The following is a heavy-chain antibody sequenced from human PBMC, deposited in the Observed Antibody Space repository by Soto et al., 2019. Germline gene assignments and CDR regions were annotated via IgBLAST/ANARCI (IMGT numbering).Heavy chain of an antibody. CDR3: AKNSAATIRVGFDY. Sequence: VQLLESGGGLVQPGGSLRLSCAASGFTFATYTMSWVRQTPGKGLEWVSAITGSDGRTYYADSVKGRFTISRDNSKNTLYLQMNSLGADDTAVYYCAKNSAATIRVGFDYWGQGTLVTVSS. CDR1: GFTFATYT. V-gene: IGHV3-23*01. D-gene: IGHD5-12*01. CDR2: ITGSDGRT. J-gene: IGHJ4*02.